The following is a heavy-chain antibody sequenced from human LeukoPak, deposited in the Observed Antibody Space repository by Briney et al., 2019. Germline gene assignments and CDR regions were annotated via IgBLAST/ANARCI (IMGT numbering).Heavy chain of an antibody. CDR1: GGSISSGGYY. V-gene: IGHV4-31*03. CDR3: ARDYGGNGGMDV. Sequence: SQTLSLTCTVSGGSISSGGYYWIWIRQHPGKGLEWIGYIYYSGSTYYNPSLKSRVTISVDTSKNQFSLKLSSVTAADTAVYYCARDYGGNGGMDVWGKGTTVTVSS. D-gene: IGHD4-23*01. CDR2: IYYSGST. J-gene: IGHJ6*03.